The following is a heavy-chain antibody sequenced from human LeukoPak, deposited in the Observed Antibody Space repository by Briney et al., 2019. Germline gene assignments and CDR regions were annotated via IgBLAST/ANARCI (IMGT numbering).Heavy chain of an antibody. V-gene: IGHV3-74*01. J-gene: IGHJ6*03. D-gene: IGHD6-19*01. CDR2: INSDGSST. CDR3: ARTSRSSGWSYLEYYYYYYYMDV. CDR1: GFTFSSYA. Sequence: GGSLRLSCAASGFTFSSYAMHWVRQAPGKGLVWVSRINSDGSSTSYADSVKGRFTISRDNAKNTLYLQMNSLRAEDTAVYYCARTSRSSGWSYLEYYYYYYYMDVWGKGTTVTVSS.